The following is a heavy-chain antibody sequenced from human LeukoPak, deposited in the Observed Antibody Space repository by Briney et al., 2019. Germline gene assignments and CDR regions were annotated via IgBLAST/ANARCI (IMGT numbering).Heavy chain of an antibody. V-gene: IGHV4-30-2*01. CDR2: IYYSGST. J-gene: IGHJ5*02. Sequence: PSETLSLTCAVSGGSISSGGYSWSWIRQPPGKGLEWIGYIYYSGSTYYNPSLKSRVTISVDRSKNQFSLKLSSVTAADTAVYYCARGVQYVVSHHGNWFDPWGQGTLVTVSS. CDR3: ARGVQYVVSHHGNWFDP. D-gene: IGHD1-1*01. CDR1: GGSISSGGYS.